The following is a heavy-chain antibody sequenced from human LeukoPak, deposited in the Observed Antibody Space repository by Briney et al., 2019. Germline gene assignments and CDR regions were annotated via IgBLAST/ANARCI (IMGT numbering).Heavy chain of an antibody. CDR1: GYTFTGYY. CDR3: ARDQPDYGSGSYSRTYYYGMDV. Sequence: ASVKVSCKASGYTFTGYYIHWVRQAPGQGLEWMGWINPNSGGTNYAQKFQGRVTMTRDTSISTAYMELSSLRSEDTAVYYCARDQPDYGSGSYSRTYYYGMDVWGQGTTVTVSS. J-gene: IGHJ6*02. V-gene: IGHV1-2*02. D-gene: IGHD3-10*01. CDR2: INPNSGGT.